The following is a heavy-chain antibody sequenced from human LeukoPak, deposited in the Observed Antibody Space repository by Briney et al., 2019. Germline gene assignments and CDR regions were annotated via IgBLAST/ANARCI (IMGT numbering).Heavy chain of an antibody. CDR3: ARDSRYYYDSRNYDNVAFDM. Sequence: GGSLRLSCAASGFTFSSYWMHWVRQGPGKGLVWVSRISSDGRTTSYADSVKGRFTISRDNAKNALYLQMNSLRVEDTAVYYCARDSRYYYDSRNYDNVAFDMWGQGTMVTVSS. D-gene: IGHD3-10*01. CDR1: GFTFSSYW. V-gene: IGHV3-74*01. CDR2: ISSDGRTT. J-gene: IGHJ3*02.